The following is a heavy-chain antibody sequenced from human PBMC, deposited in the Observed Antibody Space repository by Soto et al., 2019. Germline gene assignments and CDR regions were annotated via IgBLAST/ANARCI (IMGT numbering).Heavy chain of an antibody. J-gene: IGHJ5*01. CDR1: GFIFSSYW. D-gene: IGHD2-2*01. CDR3: AREGDGNCTTASCYNGWFDS. V-gene: IGHV3-7*01. CDR2: IKQDGRDI. Sequence: EVQLVESGGGLVQPGGSLRLSCAASGFIFSSYWMSWVRQAPGKGLEWVANIKQDGRDIYYVDSVRGRFIVSRDNARNALYLRMNSLRAEDTAVYFCAREGDGNCTTASCYNGWFDSWGQGTLVAVSS.